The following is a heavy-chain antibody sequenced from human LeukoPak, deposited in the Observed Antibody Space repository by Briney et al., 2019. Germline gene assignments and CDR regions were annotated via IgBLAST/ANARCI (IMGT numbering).Heavy chain of an antibody. V-gene: IGHV4-59*12. Sequence: SETLSLTCTVSGGSISSYYWSWIRQPPGKGLEWIGYIYYSGSTNYNPSLKSRVTISVDTSKNQFSLKLSSVTAADTAVYYCARFWWGAHAFDIWGQGTMVTVSS. CDR1: GGSISSYY. D-gene: IGHD2-8*02. CDR2: IYYSGST. J-gene: IGHJ3*02. CDR3: ARFWWGAHAFDI.